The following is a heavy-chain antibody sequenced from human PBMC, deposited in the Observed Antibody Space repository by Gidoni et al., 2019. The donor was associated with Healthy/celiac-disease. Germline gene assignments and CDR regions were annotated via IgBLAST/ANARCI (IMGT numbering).Heavy chain of an antibody. CDR3: ARDSGYSSSISGIGMDV. D-gene: IGHD6-13*01. CDR2: IYYSGST. CDR1: AGSVTSASYY. J-gene: IGHJ6*02. Sequence: QVQLQESGPGLVKPSETLSLTCTVYAGSVTSASYYWSWIRQPPGKGLEWIGYIYYSGSTNYNPSLKSRVTISVDTSKNQFSLKLSSVTAADTAVYYCARDSGYSSSISGIGMDVWGQGTTVTVSS. V-gene: IGHV4-61*01.